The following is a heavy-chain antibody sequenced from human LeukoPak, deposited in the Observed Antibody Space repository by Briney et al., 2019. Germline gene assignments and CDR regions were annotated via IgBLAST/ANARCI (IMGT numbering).Heavy chain of an antibody. CDR1: GYTFTSYG. V-gene: IGHV1-18*01. Sequence: ASVKVSCKASGYTFTSYGISWVRQAPGQGPEWMGWISACNGNTNYAQKFQGRVTITRNTSISTAYMELSSLRSEDTAVYYCARGRSTSDWFDPWGQGTLVTVSS. D-gene: IGHD2-2*01. J-gene: IGHJ5*02. CDR3: ARGRSTSDWFDP. CDR2: ISACNGNT.